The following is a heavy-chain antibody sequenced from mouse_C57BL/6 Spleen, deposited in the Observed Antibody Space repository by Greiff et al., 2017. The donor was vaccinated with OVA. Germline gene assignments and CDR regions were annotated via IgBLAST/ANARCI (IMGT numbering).Heavy chain of an antibody. CDR3: ARSDTTVEGYFDV. V-gene: IGHV14-2*01. D-gene: IGHD1-1*01. J-gene: IGHJ1*03. CDR1: GFNIKDYY. CDR2: IDPEDGET. Sequence: EVKVEESGAELVKPGASVKLSCTASGFNIKDYYMHWVKQRTEQGLEWIGRIDPEDGETKYAPKFQGKATITADTSSNTAYLQLSSLTSEDTAVYYCARSDTTVEGYFDVWGTGTTVTVSS.